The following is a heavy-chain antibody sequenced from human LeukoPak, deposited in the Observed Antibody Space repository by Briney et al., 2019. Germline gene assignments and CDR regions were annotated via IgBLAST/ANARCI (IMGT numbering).Heavy chain of an antibody. CDR2: INHSGST. D-gene: IGHD3-22*01. CDR3: ARRRRITMIVVGHFDY. J-gene: IGHJ4*02. Sequence: SETLSLTCAVYGGSFSGYYCSWIRQPPGKGLEWLGEINHSGSTNYNPSLKSRVTISVDTSKNQFSLKLSSVTAADTAVYYCARRRRITMIVVGHFDYWGQGTLVTVSS. CDR1: GGSFSGYY. V-gene: IGHV4-34*01.